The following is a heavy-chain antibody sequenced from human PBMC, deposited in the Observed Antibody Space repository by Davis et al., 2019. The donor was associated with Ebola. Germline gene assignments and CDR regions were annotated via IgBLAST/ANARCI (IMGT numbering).Heavy chain of an antibody. D-gene: IGHD4-17*01. Sequence: AASVKVSCKASGGTFSSYAISWVRQAPGQGLEWMGGIIPIFGTANYAQKFQGRVTITADESTSTVYMELSSLRSEDTAVYYCARGFYPFTVTGAFDIWGQGTMVTVSS. CDR1: GGTFSSYA. V-gene: IGHV1-69*13. CDR3: ARGFYPFTVTGAFDI. J-gene: IGHJ3*02. CDR2: IIPIFGTA.